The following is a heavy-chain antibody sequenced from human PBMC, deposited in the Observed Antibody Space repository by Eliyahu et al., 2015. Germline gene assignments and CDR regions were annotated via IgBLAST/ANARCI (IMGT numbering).Heavy chain of an antibody. D-gene: IGHD2-2*01. CDR3: ARARVCTTSCFPYDWYFDL. Sequence: VAAISDDGHNKYYGDYVKGRFTISRDNPKNTLFLQMNSLRAEDTAIYYCARARVCTTSCFPYDWYFDLWGRGTLVTVSS. V-gene: IGHV3-30*03. CDR2: ISDDGHNK. J-gene: IGHJ2*01.